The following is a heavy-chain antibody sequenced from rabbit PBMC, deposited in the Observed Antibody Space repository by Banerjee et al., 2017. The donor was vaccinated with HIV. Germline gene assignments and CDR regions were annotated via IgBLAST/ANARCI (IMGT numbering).Heavy chain of an antibody. D-gene: IGHD6-1*01. CDR3: ARSRYGAWNAFDP. J-gene: IGHJ2*01. Sequence: QQQLEESGGGLVKPGGTLTLTCKASGIDFSNYYYMCWVRQAPGKGLEWIGCIDTSSGSTWYASWAIGRFTISKTSSTTVTLQMTSLTAADTATYFCARSRYGAWNAFDPWGPGTLVTVS. CDR2: IDTSSGST. CDR1: GIDFSNYYY. V-gene: IGHV1S43*01.